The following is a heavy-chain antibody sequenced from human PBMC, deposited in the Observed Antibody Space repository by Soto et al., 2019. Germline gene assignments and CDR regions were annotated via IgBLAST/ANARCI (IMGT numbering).Heavy chain of an antibody. Sequence: PGESLKISCKHSGFNFPTFWIAWVRQMPGKGLEWMGTIYPDDSDTRYSPSFQGQVTISADKSIQTAYLQWGSLKASDSALYYCARGKYRSPRGGLDGWGQGTPVNLSS. J-gene: IGHJ4*02. V-gene: IGHV5-51*01. CDR2: IYPDDSDT. CDR1: GFNFPTFW. CDR3: ARGKYRSPRGGLDG. D-gene: IGHD2-2*01.